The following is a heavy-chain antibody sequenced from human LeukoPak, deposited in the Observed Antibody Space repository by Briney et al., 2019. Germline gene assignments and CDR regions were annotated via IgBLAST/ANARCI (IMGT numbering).Heavy chain of an antibody. CDR1: GFTFDDCA. J-gene: IGHJ3*02. V-gene: IGHV3-9*01. D-gene: IGHD3-22*01. CDR3: ARRGPASDYYYKGGFDI. Sequence: GRSLRLSCAASGFTFDDCAMHWVRQAPGKGLEWVSGISWNSGSIGYADSVKGRFTISRDNSKSTLYLQMNSLRADDTAVYYCARRGPASDYYYKGGFDIWGQGTMVTVSS. CDR2: ISWNSGSI.